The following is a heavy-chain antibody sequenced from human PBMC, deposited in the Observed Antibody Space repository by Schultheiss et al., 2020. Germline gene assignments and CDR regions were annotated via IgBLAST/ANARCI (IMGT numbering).Heavy chain of an antibody. J-gene: IGHJ6*02. CDR2: MNPQRGNT. V-gene: IGHV1-8*01. D-gene: IGHD3-10*01. CDR1: GYTFASYD. CDR3: VRRGVHYYYGLDV. Sequence: ASVKVSCKASGYTFASYDINWVRQASGQGLEWMGWMNPQRGNTGYAQKFQGRVTMTRNTSISTVYMELSSLRSEDTAVYYCVRRGVHYYYGLDVWGQGTTVTVS.